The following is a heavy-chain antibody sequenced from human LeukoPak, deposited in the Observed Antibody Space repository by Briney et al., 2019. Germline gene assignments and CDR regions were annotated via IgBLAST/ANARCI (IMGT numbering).Heavy chain of an antibody. CDR2: INPSSNAA. Sequence: ASVKVSCKTSGYAFSDYTIHWVRQAPGQGLEWMGWINPSSNAANYAQRFEGRVSLTRDTSISTADMVLTSLTSDDTGVYYCARSRELLDFDTWGQGTLVSVSS. V-gene: IGHV1-2*02. J-gene: IGHJ4*02. CDR1: GYAFSDYT. D-gene: IGHD3-10*01. CDR3: ARSRELLDFDT.